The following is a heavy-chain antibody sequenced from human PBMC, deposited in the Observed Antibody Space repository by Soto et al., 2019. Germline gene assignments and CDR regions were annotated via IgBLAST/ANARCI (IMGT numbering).Heavy chain of an antibody. CDR1: GGSISSGDYY. CDR3: ARESPNVTPSY. Sequence: SETLSLTCTVSGGSISSGDYYWSWIRQPPGKGLEWIGYIYYSGSTCYNPSLKSRVTISVDTSKNQFSLKLSSVTAADTAVYYCARESPNVTPSYWGQGTLVTVSS. CDR2: IYYSGST. V-gene: IGHV4-30-4*01. J-gene: IGHJ4*02. D-gene: IGHD2-8*01.